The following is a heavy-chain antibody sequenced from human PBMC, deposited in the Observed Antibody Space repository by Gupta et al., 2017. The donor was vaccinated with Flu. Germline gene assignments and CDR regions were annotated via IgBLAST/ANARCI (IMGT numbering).Heavy chain of an antibody. J-gene: IGHJ5*02. CDR2: ISSSSSYI. Sequence: EVQLVESGGGLVKPGGSLRLSCAASGFTFSSYSMNWVRQAPGKGLEWVSSISSSSSYIYYADSVKGRFTISRDNAKNSLYLQMNSLRAEDTAVYYCARGSSGFTVMGWFDPWGQGTLVTVSS. CDR3: ARGSSGFTVMGWFDP. D-gene: IGHD6-19*01. CDR1: GFTFSSYS. V-gene: IGHV3-21*01.